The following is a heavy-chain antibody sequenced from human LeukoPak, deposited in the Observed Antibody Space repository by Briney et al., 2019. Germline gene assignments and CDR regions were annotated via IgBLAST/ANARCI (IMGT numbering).Heavy chain of an antibody. Sequence: SETLSLTCTVSGGSISSSSYYWGWIRQPPGKGLEWIGSIYYSGSTYYNPSLKSRVTISVDTSKNQFSLKLSSVTAADTAVYYCARMEDIVVVWGTGRPRDYWGQGTLVTVSS. J-gene: IGHJ4*02. D-gene: IGHD2-2*01. CDR3: ARMEDIVVVWGTGRPRDY. V-gene: IGHV4-39*01. CDR2: IYYSGST. CDR1: GGSISSSSYY.